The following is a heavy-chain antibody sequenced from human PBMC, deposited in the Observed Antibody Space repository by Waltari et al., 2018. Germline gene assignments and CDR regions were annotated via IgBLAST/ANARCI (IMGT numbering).Heavy chain of an antibody. CDR2: ISYDGSNK. J-gene: IGHJ6*02. CDR1: GFTFSSYG. CDR3: AKIAVDGMDV. V-gene: IGHV3-30*18. Sequence: QVQLVESGGGVVQPGRSLRLSCAASGFTFSSYGMHWVRQAPGKGLEWVAVISYDGSNKDYADSVKGRFTISRDNSKNTLYLQMNSLRAEDTAVYYCAKIAVDGMDVWGQGTTVTVSS. D-gene: IGHD6-19*01.